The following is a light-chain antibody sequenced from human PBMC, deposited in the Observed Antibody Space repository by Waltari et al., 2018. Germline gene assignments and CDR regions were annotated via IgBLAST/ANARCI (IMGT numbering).Light chain of an antibody. CDR1: QSVSVY. J-gene: IGKJ4*01. Sequence: EIVLTQSPATLSLSPGARATLSCTASQSVSVYLAWYQQKPGQAPRLLISDASNRATGIPARFSGSGSGTDFTLTISSLEPEDFAVYFCQQRSNGPLTFGGGTKVEIK. CDR3: QQRSNGPLT. V-gene: IGKV3-11*01. CDR2: DAS.